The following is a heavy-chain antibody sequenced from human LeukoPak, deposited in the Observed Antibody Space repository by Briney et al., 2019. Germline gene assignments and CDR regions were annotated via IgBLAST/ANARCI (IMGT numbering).Heavy chain of an antibody. CDR2: ISYDGSNK. CDR1: GFTFSRYA. D-gene: IGHD6-19*01. CDR3: AREGLAGYVLYFDY. Sequence: PGGSLRLSCAASGFTFSRYAMSWVRQAPGKGLEWVAVISYDGSNKYYADSVKGRFTISRDNSKNTLYLQMNSLRAEDTAVYYCAREGLAGYVLYFDYWGQGTLVTVSS. V-gene: IGHV3-30*04. J-gene: IGHJ4*02.